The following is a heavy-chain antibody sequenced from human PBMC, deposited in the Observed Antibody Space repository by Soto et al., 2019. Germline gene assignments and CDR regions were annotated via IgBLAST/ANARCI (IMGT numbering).Heavy chain of an antibody. CDR2: IIPIFGTA. J-gene: IGHJ6*02. D-gene: IGHD1-1*01. CDR1: GGTFSSYA. V-gene: IGHV1-69*13. Sequence: GASVNVSCKASGGTFSSYAISWVRQAPRQGLEWMGGIIPIFGTANYAQKFQGRVTITADESTSTAYMELSSLRSEDTAVYYCARARIRVSTPYTANYYYYGMDVWGQGTTVTVSS. CDR3: ARARIRVSTPYTANYYYYGMDV.